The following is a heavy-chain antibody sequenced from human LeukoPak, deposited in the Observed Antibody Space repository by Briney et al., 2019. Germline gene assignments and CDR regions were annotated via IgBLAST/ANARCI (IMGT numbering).Heavy chain of an antibody. CDR1: GFTFSDYY. Sequence: GGSLRLSCAASGFTFSDYYMSWIRQAPGKGLEWVSYISSSGSTIYYADSVKGRFTISRDNAKNSLYLQMNSLRAEDTAVYYCARDRYDSSGYCHFVYWGQGTLVTVSS. CDR3: ARDRYDSSGYCHFVY. J-gene: IGHJ4*02. D-gene: IGHD3-22*01. CDR2: ISSSGSTI. V-gene: IGHV3-11*01.